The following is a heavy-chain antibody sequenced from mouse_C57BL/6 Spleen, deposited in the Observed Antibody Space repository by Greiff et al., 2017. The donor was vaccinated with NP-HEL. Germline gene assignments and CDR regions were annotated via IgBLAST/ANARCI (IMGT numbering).Heavy chain of an antibody. D-gene: IGHD2-1*01. CDR2: ISSGSSTI. CDR3: ARGCYGNYDYYAMDY. J-gene: IGHJ4*01. V-gene: IGHV5-17*01. Sequence: EVKLVESGGGLVKPGGSLKLSCAASGFTFSDYGMHWVRQAPEKGLEWVAYISSGSSTIYYADTVKGRFTISRDNAKNTLFLQMTSLRSEETAMYYCARGCYGNYDYYAMDYWGQGTSVTVSS. CDR1: GFTFSDYG.